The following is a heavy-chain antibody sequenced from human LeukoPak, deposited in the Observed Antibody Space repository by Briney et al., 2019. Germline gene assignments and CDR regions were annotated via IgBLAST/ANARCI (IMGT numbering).Heavy chain of an antibody. D-gene: IGHD5-24*01. V-gene: IGHV3-74*01. CDR3: ARDRGGDDYRGNTASEI. CDR1: GFPFSNYW. J-gene: IGHJ3*02. CDR2: VNSDGSTT. Sequence: PGGSLRLSCAASGFPFSNYWMHWVRHAPGKGLVWVSRVNSDGSTTNYADSVKGRFTISRDNSKNTLYLQMNSLTAEDTAVYYCARDRGGDDYRGNTASEIWGQGTMVTVSS.